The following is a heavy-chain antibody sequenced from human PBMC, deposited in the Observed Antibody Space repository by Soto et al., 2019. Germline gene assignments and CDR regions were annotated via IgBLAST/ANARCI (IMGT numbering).Heavy chain of an antibody. CDR3: AKAPISLDGSGYYFASFDY. CDR1: GFTFSIYA. CDR2: LSGSGSGS. D-gene: IGHD3-22*01. J-gene: IGHJ4*01. Sequence: PGGSLRLSCAASGFTFSIYAMNWVRHAPGKGLEWVSTLSGSGSGSYYPDSLRGRFTISRDNSKNTLYLQMNNLRAEDTAVYYCAKAPISLDGSGYYFASFDYWGHGTRVTVSS. V-gene: IGHV3-23*01.